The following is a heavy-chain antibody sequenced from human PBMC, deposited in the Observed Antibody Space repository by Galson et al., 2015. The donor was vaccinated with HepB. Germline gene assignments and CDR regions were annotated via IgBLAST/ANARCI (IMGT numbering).Heavy chain of an antibody. CDR2: VDWDDDK. V-gene: IGHV2-70*11. D-gene: IGHD3-10*01. CDR3: ARIRAGVDPISYYYYGMDV. J-gene: IGHJ6*02. CDR1: GFSLTTTGMC. Sequence: PALVKPTQTLTLTCTFSGFSLTTTGMCVTWIRQPPGKALEWLARVDWDDDKYYSTSLKTRLTISKDTSKNQVVLTMTNMDPVDTATYYCARIRAGVDPISYYYYGMDVWGQGTTVTVSS.